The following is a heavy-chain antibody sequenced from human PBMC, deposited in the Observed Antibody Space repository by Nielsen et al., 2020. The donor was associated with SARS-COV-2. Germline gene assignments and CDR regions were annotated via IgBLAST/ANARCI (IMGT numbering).Heavy chain of an antibody. V-gene: IGHV3-48*02. CDR3: ARDLNSSGWH. D-gene: IGHD6-19*01. CDR1: GFTFSSYE. Sequence: GESLKISCAASGFTFSSYEMNWVRQAPGKGLEWVSYISSSSSTIYYADSVKGRFTISRDNAKNSLYLQMNSLRDEDTAVYYCARDLNSSGWHWGQGTLVTVSS. J-gene: IGHJ4*02. CDR2: ISSSSSTI.